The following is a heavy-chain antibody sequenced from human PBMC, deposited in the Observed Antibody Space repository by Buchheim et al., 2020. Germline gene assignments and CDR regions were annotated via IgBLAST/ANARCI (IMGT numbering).Heavy chain of an antibody. D-gene: IGHD3-3*01. J-gene: IGHJ4*02. CDR3: AKADGSIFGVVSYFDY. V-gene: IGHV3-23*01. CDR1: GFTFSSYA. CDR2: ISGSGGSA. Sequence: EVQLLESGGGLVQPGGSLRLSCAASGFTFSSYAMNWVRQAPGKGLEWVSGISGSGGSAYYADSVKGRFTISRDNSKNTVFTEMNSLRAEDTAVYYCAKADGSIFGVVSYFDYWGQGTL.